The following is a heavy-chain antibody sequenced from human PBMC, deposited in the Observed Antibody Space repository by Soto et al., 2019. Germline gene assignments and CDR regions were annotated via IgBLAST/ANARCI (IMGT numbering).Heavy chain of an antibody. J-gene: IGHJ6*01. CDR1: GGSISSGGYS. CDR3: ASRSGLHYYGMDV. Sequence: NPSETLSLTCAVSGGSISSGGYSWSWIRQPPGKGLEWIGYIYHSGSTYYNPSLKSRVTISVDRSKNQFSLKLSSVTAADTAVYYGASRSGLHYYGMDVWGQGTTVTVSS. D-gene: IGHD1-26*01. CDR2: IYHSGST. V-gene: IGHV4-30-2*01.